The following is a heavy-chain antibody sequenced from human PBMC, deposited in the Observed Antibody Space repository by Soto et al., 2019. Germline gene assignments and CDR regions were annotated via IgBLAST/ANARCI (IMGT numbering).Heavy chain of an antibody. V-gene: IGHV3-49*04. CDR3: ARGSGVFDP. D-gene: IGHD3-10*01. CDR1: GFTFGDYM. Sequence: PGGSLRLSCTASGFTFGDYMMSWVRQAPGKGLEWVGFIRSKGYGGTIQYAASVQGRFTISGDDSKSIAYLQMNSLKTEDTAVYYCARGSGVFDPWGQGALVTVSS. J-gene: IGHJ5*02. CDR2: IRSKGYGGTI.